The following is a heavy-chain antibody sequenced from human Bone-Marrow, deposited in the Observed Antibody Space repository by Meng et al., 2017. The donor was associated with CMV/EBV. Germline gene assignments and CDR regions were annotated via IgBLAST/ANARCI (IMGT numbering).Heavy chain of an antibody. CDR2: INSDGSST. V-gene: IGHV3-74*01. Sequence: GGSLRLSCAASGFTFSSYWMHWVRQAPGKGLVWVSRINSDGSSTSYADSVKGRFTISRDNAKNTLYLQMNSLRAEDTAVYYCASSSSSAPYYYYGMDVWGQGTTGTVS. J-gene: IGHJ6*02. D-gene: IGHD6-6*01. CDR1: GFTFSSYW. CDR3: ASSSSSAPYYYYGMDV.